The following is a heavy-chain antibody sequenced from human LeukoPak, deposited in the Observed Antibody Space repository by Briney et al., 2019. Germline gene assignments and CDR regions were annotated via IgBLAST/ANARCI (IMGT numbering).Heavy chain of an antibody. CDR2: IGSSGSPT. D-gene: IGHD3-22*01. V-gene: IGHV3-48*02. Sequence: GGSLRLSCAAPGFAFSSYNMNWVRQAPGKGLEWISYIGSSGSPTHYADSVRGRFTISRDNAKNSLYLQMNSLRDDDTALYYCARRPYSDTSGRLSDVWGQGTTVTVSS. J-gene: IGHJ6*02. CDR1: GFAFSSYN. CDR3: ARRPYSDTSGRLSDV.